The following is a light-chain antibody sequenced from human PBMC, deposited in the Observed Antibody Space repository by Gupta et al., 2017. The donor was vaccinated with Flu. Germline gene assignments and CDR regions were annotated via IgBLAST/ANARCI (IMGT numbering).Light chain of an antibody. CDR3: ATWDDSLNGPV. CDR1: TSNIGRNT. V-gene: IGLV1-44*01. Sequence: SLLTQPPSSSGIPGQRVPTPCSGRTSNIGRNTLSWYHQLPGAAPKLIIQNDNQRPSGVPVRFSGSKAGTSASLTISGLQSEDEGDFYCATWDDSLNGPVFGGGTRLTVL. CDR2: NDN. J-gene: IGLJ3*02.